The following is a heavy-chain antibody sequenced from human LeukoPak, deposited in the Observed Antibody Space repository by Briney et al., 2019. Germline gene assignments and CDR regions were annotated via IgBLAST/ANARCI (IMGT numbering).Heavy chain of an antibody. CDR3: AGDGSDLPAFDY. V-gene: IGHV4-31*03. CDR2: IYYSGST. J-gene: IGHJ4*02. Sequence: SETLSLTCTVSGGSISSGGYYWSWIRQHPGKGLEWIGYIYYSGSTYYNPSLKSRVTISVDTSKNQFSLKLSSVTAADTAVYYCAGDGSDLPAFDYWGQGTLVTVSS. CDR1: GGSISSGGYY. D-gene: IGHD1-14*01.